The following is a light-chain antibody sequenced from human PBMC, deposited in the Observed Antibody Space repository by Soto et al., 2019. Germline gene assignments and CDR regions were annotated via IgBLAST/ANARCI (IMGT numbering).Light chain of an antibody. V-gene: IGLV2-11*01. Sequence: QSALTQPRSVSGSPGQSVAISCTGTSSDVGGYNYVSWYQQHPGKAPKVVIYDVSKRPSGVPDRFSGSKSGSTASLTISGLQVEDEADYYCCSHAGSYTYVFGTGTKLTVL. CDR1: SSDVGGYNY. CDR2: DVS. CDR3: CSHAGSYTYV. J-gene: IGLJ1*01.